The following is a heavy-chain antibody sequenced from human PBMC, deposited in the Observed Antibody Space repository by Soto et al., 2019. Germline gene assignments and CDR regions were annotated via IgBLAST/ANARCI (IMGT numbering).Heavy chain of an antibody. CDR3: ARGGYYYDSSGYYFKDAFDI. Sequence: PSETLSLTCTASGGSISSYYWSWIRQPPGKGLEWIGYIYYSGSTNYNPSLKSRVTISVDTSKNQFSLKLSSVTAADTAVYYCARGGYYYDSSGYYFKDAFDIWGQGTMVTVSS. CDR2: IYYSGST. D-gene: IGHD3-22*01. CDR1: GGSISSYY. V-gene: IGHV4-59*01. J-gene: IGHJ3*02.